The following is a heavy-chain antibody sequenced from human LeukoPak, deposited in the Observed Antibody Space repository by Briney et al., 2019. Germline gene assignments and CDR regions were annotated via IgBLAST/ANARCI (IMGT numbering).Heavy chain of an antibody. D-gene: IGHD5-24*01. V-gene: IGHV3-66*01. CDR2: IYSGGFT. Sequence: GGSLRLSCAASGFNITSNYMNWVRQAPGKGLEWVAIIYSGGFTYYRDSVKGRFTIYRDNSKDTVYLQMNSLRVEDTAVYYCAREGMGYFDSWGQGTLVTVSS. J-gene: IGHJ4*02. CDR1: GFNITSNY. CDR3: AREGMGYFDS.